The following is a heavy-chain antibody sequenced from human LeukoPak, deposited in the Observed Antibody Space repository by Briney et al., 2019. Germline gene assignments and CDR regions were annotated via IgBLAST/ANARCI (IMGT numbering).Heavy chain of an antibody. CDR1: GGSINKFY. V-gene: IGHV4-59*08. J-gene: IGHJ4*02. D-gene: IGHD4-23*01. CDR3: ARRTVVLDF. CDR2: IYSSGST. Sequence: PSETLSLTCTVSGGSINKFYWSWIRQSPEKGLEWIGYIYSSGSTTYNPSLKSRVSISVDTSKNQFSLELTSMTAADTAVYYCARRTVVLDFWGQGTLVTVSS.